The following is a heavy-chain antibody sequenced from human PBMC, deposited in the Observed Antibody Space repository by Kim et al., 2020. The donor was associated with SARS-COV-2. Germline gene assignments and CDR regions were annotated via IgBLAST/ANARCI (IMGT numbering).Heavy chain of an antibody. CDR2: INHSGST. CDR1: GGSFSGYY. V-gene: IGHV4-34*01. Sequence: SETLSLTCAVYGGSFSGYYWSWIRQPPGKGLEWIGEINHSGSTNYNPSLKSRVTISVDTSKNQFSLKLSSVTAADTAVYYCARAVRYFHPYYFDYWGQGTLVTVSS. D-gene: IGHD3-9*01. CDR3: ARAVRYFHPYYFDY. J-gene: IGHJ4*02.